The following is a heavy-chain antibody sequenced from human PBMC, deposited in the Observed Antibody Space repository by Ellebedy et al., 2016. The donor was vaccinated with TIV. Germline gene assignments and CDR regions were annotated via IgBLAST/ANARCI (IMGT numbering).Heavy chain of an antibody. CDR2: INTGNGDT. D-gene: IGHD3-3*01. J-gene: IGHJ6*02. CDR3: ATREWQDPMDV. V-gene: IGHV1-3*04. CDR1: GYTFVSYG. Sequence: ASVKVSCXASGYTFVSYGVHWVRQAPGQSLEWMGWINTGNGDTKYSQTFQGRVTITRDTSATTAYMELSSLMSEDTAVYYCATREWQDPMDVWGQGTTVTVSS.